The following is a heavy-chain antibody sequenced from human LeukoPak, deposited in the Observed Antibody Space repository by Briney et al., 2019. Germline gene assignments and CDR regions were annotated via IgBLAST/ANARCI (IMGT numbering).Heavy chain of an antibody. J-gene: IGHJ4*02. D-gene: IGHD1-26*01. CDR2: LYYSGRT. CDR3: SSQVGATFPDYYFDY. CDR1: GGSISSSSYY. Sequence: KPSETLSLNCTVSGGSISSSSYYWGWIRQPPGKGLEWIGSLYYSGRTYYNPSLKSRVTISVDTPKNQFSVKLSSVTAADRAVYYCSSQVGATFPDYYFDYWGQGTLVTVSS. V-gene: IGHV4-39*01.